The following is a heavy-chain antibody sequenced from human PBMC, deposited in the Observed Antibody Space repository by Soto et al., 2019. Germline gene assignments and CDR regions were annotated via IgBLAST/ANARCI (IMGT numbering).Heavy chain of an antibody. Sequence: SETLSLTCTVSGGSISSYYWSWIRQPPGKGLEWIGYIYYSGSTNYNPSLKSRVTISVDTSKNQFSLKLSSVTAADTAVYYCARRGFNGSGSYRIYYMDVWGKGTTVTVSS. CDR3: ARRGFNGSGSYRIYYMDV. V-gene: IGHV4-59*08. J-gene: IGHJ6*03. CDR1: GGSISSYY. D-gene: IGHD3-10*01. CDR2: IYYSGST.